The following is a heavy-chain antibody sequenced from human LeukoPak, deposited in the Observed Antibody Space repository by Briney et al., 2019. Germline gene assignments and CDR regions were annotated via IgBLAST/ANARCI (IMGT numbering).Heavy chain of an antibody. CDR2: IHSSGTT. CDR3: ARTDSSGYYYWFDP. J-gene: IGHJ5*02. D-gene: IGHD3-22*01. V-gene: IGHV4-38-2*02. CDR1: HYSINSGYY. Sequence: SETLSLTCTVSHYSINSGYYWGWIRQPPGKRLEWIASIHSSGTTYYNPTLKSRLTISVDTSKNQFSLKLSSVTAADTAVYYCARTDSSGYYYWFDPWGQGTLVTVFS.